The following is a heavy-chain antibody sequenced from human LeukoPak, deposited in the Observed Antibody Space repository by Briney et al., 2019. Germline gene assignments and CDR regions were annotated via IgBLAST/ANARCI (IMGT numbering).Heavy chain of an antibody. J-gene: IGHJ4*02. CDR2: INPNSGGT. CDR3: AREGSGAYSYGYWEY. Sequence: ASVKVSCKASGYTFTGYYMHWVRQAPGQGLEWMGWINPNSGGTNYAQKFQGRVTMTRDTSISTAYMEVSSPRSDDTAVYYCAREGSGAYSYGYWEYWGQGTLVTVSS. D-gene: IGHD5-18*01. CDR1: GYTFTGYY. V-gene: IGHV1-2*02.